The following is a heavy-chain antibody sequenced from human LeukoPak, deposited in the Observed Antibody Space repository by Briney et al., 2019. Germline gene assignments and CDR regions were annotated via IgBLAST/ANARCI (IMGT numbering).Heavy chain of an antibody. CDR3: ARRRDGYNSWAFDI. CDR2: IYYSGST. Sequence: PSETLSLTCAVYGGSISSYYWSWIRQPPGKGLEWIGYIYYSGSTNYNPSLKSRVTISVDTSKNQFSLKLSSVTAADTAVYYCARRRDGYNSWAFDIWGQGTMVTVSS. D-gene: IGHD5-24*01. V-gene: IGHV4-59*08. CDR1: GGSISSYY. J-gene: IGHJ3*02.